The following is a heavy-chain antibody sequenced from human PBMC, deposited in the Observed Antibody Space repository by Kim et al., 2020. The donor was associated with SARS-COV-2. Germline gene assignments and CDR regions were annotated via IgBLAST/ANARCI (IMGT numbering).Heavy chain of an antibody. CDR1: GFTFSTFW. V-gene: IGHV3-7*01. CDR2: IKQDGSEQ. J-gene: IGHJ4*02. CDR3: VRGGYYFAS. Sequence: GGSLRLSCVPSGFTFSTFWMSWVRQAPGKGLEWVANIKQDGSEQHYVGSVEGRFTISRDNTKNSLYLQMNSLRDDDTAVYYCVRGGYYFASWGQGTLVTVSS. D-gene: IGHD3-16*01.